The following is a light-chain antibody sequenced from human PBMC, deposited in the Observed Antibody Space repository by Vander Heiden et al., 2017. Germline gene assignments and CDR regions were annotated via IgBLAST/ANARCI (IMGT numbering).Light chain of an antibody. J-gene: IGKJ3*01. CDR3: QQNYSTPFT. V-gene: IGKV4-1*01. CDR1: QSVLYSSNNGHS. Sequence: DIVMIHPPDSLAVSQGYSATLNCKSSQSVLYSSNNGHSLAGYQKEPGQPPKLLIYWASTRKSGVAGRFSGSGSGTDFTLTISSLQAEYVAVYYCQQNYSTPFTFGPGTKVDIK. CDR2: WAS.